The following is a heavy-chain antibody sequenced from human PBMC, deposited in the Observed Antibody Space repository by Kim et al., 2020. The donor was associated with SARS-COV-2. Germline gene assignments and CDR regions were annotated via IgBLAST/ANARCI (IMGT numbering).Heavy chain of an antibody. V-gene: IGHV3-23*01. CDR3: AKVGAITPYYFDY. J-gene: IGHJ4*02. Sequence: YADSVKGRFTISRDNSKNTLYLQMNSLRAEDTAVYYCAKVGAITPYYFDYWGQGTLVTVSS. D-gene: IGHD1-26*01.